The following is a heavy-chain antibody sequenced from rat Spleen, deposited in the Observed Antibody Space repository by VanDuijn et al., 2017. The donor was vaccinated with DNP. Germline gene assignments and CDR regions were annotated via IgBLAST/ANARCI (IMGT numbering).Heavy chain of an antibody. CDR2: ISTSGGST. CDR1: GFTFSNYD. CDR3: ARHYLPVYNFDY. Sequence: EVQLVESDGGLVQPGRSLKLSCAASGFTFSNYDMAWVRQAPTKGLEWVASISTSGGSTYYRDSVKGRFTVPRDNAKSTLYLQMDSLRSEDTASYDCARHYLPVYNFDYWGQGVMVTVSS. J-gene: IGHJ2*01. V-gene: IGHV5S23*01. D-gene: IGHD1-4*01.